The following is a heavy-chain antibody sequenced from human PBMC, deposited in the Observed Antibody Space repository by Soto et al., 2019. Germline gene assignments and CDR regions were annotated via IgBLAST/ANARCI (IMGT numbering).Heavy chain of an antibody. D-gene: IGHD3-22*01. J-gene: IGHJ4*02. V-gene: IGHV1-58*01. CDR1: GFTFTSSA. Sequence: GASVKVSCKASGFTFTSSAVQWVRQARGQRLEWIGWIVVGSGNTNYAQKFQERVTITRDMSTSTAYMELSSLRSEDTAVYYCAAEVDYYDSTADYWGQGTLVTVS. CDR3: AAEVDYYDSTADY. CDR2: IVVGSGNT.